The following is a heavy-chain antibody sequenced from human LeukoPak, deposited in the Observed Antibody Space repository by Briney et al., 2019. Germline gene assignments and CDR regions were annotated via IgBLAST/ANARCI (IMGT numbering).Heavy chain of an antibody. Sequence: ESGPALVKPPQTLTLTCTFSGFSLHTPGMRMGWIRQPPGKALEWLSRIDWDDDKFYSTSLKPRLTISKDSSRNQVVLTMTNMDPVDTATYYCARIAPSYYYDSSAPLDYWGQGTLVTVSS. CDR2: IDWDDDK. V-gene: IGHV2-70*04. CDR1: GFSLHTPGMR. J-gene: IGHJ4*02. CDR3: ARIAPSYYYDSSAPLDY. D-gene: IGHD3-22*01.